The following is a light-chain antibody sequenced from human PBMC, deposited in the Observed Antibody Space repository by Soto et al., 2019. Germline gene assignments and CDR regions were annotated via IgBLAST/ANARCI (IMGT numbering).Light chain of an antibody. CDR2: EVS. V-gene: IGLV2-8*01. Sequence: QSALTQPPSASGSPGQSVTISCTGTSSDVGGYDFVSWYQQHPGKAPKLMIHEVSKRPSGVPDRFSGSKSGNTASLTVSVLQAEYEPDYYCSSYAGGNNYVGGTG. CDR3: SSYAGGNNYV. CDR1: SSDVGGYDF. J-gene: IGLJ1*01.